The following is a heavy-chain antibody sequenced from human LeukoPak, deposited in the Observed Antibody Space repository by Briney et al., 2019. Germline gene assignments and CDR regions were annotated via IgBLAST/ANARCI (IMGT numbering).Heavy chain of an antibody. V-gene: IGHV3-30-3*01. CDR1: GFTFSSYA. D-gene: IGHD5-12*01. Sequence: PGGSLRLSCAASGFTFSSYAMHWVRQAPGKGLEWVAVISYDGSNKYYADSVKGRFTISRDNSKNTLYLQMNSLRAEDTAVYYCARVGGYSLFDYWGQGTLVTVPS. J-gene: IGHJ4*02. CDR3: ARVGGYSLFDY. CDR2: ISYDGSNK.